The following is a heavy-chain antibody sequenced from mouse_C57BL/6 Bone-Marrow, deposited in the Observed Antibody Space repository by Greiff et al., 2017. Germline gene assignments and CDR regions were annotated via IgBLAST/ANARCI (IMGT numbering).Heavy chain of an antibody. CDR3: TIITTVVREMDY. J-gene: IGHJ4*01. CDR1: GYTFTSYW. V-gene: IGHV1-5*01. D-gene: IGHD1-1*01. Sequence: EVQLQQSGTVLARPGASVKMSCKTSGYTFTSYWMHWVKQRPGQGLEWIGAIYPGNSDTSYNQKFKGKAKLTAVTSASTAYMELSSLTNEDSAVYYCTIITTVVREMDYWGQGTSVTVSS. CDR2: IYPGNSDT.